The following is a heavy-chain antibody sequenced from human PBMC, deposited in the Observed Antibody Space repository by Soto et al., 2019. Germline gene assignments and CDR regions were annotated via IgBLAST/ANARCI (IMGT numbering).Heavy chain of an antibody. CDR3: ARDTYYSGYDRAFSAAGPYYYYYGMDV. Sequence: ASVKVSCKASGYTFTSYGISWVRQAPGQGLEWMGWISAYNGSTNYAQKLQGRVTMTTDTPTSTAYMELRSLRSDDTAVYYCARDTYYSGYDRAFSAAGPYYYYYGMDVWGQGTTVTVSS. J-gene: IGHJ6*02. CDR2: ISAYNGST. V-gene: IGHV1-18*04. D-gene: IGHD5-12*01. CDR1: GYTFTSYG.